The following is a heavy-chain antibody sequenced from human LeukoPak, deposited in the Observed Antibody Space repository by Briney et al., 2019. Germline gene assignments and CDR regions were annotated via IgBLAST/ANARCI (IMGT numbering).Heavy chain of an antibody. D-gene: IGHD3-10*01. V-gene: IGHV4-59*01. J-gene: IGHJ4*02. CDR2: IYNSGST. CDR3: ARETPYGSGSYPFDY. CDR1: GGSISSYY. Sequence: SETLSLTCTVSGGSISSYYWNWIRQPPGKGLEWVGYIYNSGSTNNNPSLKSRVTISVDTSKKQFSLKLSSVTAADTAVYYCARETPYGSGSYPFDYWGQGILVTVSS.